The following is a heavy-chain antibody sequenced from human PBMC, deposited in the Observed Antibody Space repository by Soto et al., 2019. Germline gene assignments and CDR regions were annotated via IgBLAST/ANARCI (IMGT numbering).Heavy chain of an antibody. CDR2: ISGAGGST. Sequence: GGSLRLSGAASGFTFSYYAITWVRQAPWKGLEWVSAISGAGGSTYYADSVKGRFTISRDNSKKIVYLQMNSLRGEDTAVYYCLKDISRDQYRHYVIDVFCHAITDT. J-gene: IGHJ6*02. V-gene: IGHV3-23*01. CDR3: LKDISRDQYRHYVIDV. CDR1: GFTFSYYA. D-gene: IGHD3-16*02.